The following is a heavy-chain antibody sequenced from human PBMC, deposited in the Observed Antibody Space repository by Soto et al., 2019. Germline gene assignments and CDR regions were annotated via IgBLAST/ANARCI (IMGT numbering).Heavy chain of an antibody. CDR1: GGSFSGYY. V-gene: IGHV4-34*01. CDR3: ASSGDFWSGYLKNYYSYYMDV. Sequence: SETLSLTCAVYGGSFSGYYWSWIRQPPGKGLEWIGEINHSGSTNYNPSLKSRVTISVDTSKNQFSLKLSSVTAADTAVYYCASSGDFWSGYLKNYYSYYMDVWGKGTTVTVSS. CDR2: INHSGST. J-gene: IGHJ6*03. D-gene: IGHD3-3*01.